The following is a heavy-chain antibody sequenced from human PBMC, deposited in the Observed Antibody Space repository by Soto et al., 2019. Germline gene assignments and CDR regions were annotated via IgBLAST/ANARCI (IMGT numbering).Heavy chain of an antibody. CDR3: ARGRIAAPPEDWFDP. CDR1: GYTFTSYY. V-gene: IGHV1-46*01. CDR2: INPSGGST. Sequence: QVQLVQSGAEVKKPGASVKVSCKASGYTFTSYYMHWVRQAPGQGLEWMGIINPSGGSTSYAQKFQGRVTMTRDTSTSTVYMELSSLRSEDTAVYYCARGRIAAPPEDWFDPWGQGTLVTVSS. D-gene: IGHD6-6*01. J-gene: IGHJ5*02.